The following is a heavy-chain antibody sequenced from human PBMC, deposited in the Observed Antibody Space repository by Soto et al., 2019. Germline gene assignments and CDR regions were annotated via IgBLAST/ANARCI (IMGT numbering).Heavy chain of an antibody. D-gene: IGHD3-3*01. CDR2: INAGNGNT. CDR3: ARDQGITIFGVDPARHPSAFDI. J-gene: IGHJ3*02. CDR1: GYTFTSYA. Sequence: ASVKVSCKASGYTFTSYAMHWVRQAPGQRLEWMGWINAGNGNTKYSQKFQGRVTITRDTSASTAYMELSSLRSEDTAVYYCARDQGITIFGVDPARHPSAFDIWGQGTMVTVSS. V-gene: IGHV1-3*01.